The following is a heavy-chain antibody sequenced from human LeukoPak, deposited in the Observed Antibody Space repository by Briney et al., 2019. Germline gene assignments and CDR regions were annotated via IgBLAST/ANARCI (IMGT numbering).Heavy chain of an antibody. V-gene: IGHV3-23*01. D-gene: IGHD3-22*01. J-gene: IGHJ4*02. Sequence: GGSLRLSCAASGFTLSNYAMTWVRQAPGKGLEWVSVISGSSLTIYYADSVKGRFTISRDNSKNTVYLQMNSLRAEDTAVYYCAKDRTGYYDTSPDFDYWGQGTLVTVS. CDR3: AKDRTGYYDTSPDFDY. CDR2: ISGSSLTI. CDR1: GFTLSNYA.